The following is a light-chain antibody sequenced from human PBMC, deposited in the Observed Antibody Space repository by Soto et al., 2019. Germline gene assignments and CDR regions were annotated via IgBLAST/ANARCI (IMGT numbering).Light chain of an antibody. Sequence: QSALTQPASLSGSPGQSITIPCTGTSSDIGAYNYVSWYQQHPGKAPKLMIFEVSNRPSGISNRFSGSKSGNTASLTISGLQAEDEADYYCSSDIPLFTLVFGTGTKLTV. V-gene: IGLV2-14*01. CDR3: SSDIPLFTLV. CDR2: EVS. CDR1: SSDIGAYNY. J-gene: IGLJ1*01.